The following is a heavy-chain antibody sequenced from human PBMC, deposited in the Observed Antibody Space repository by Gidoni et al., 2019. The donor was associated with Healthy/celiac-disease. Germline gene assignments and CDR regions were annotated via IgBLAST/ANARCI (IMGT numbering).Heavy chain of an antibody. D-gene: IGHD3-10*01. CDR1: GYTFTSYG. V-gene: IGHV1-18*01. CDR3: AREAPNMVRGVEFDY. Sequence: QLQLVQSGAEVTKPGASVKVSCKASGYTFTSYGISWVRQAPGQGLEWMGWISAYNGNTNYAQKLQGRVTMTTDTSTSTAYMELRSLRSDDTAVYYCAREAPNMVRGVEFDYWGQGTLVTVSS. J-gene: IGHJ4*02. CDR2: ISAYNGNT.